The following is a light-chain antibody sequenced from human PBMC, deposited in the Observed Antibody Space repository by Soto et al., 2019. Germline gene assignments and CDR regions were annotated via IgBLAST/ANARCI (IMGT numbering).Light chain of an antibody. CDR3: QQYDTYARA. CDR2: KAS. J-gene: IGKJ1*01. V-gene: IGKV1-5*03. Sequence: DIQMTQSPSTLSASVGDGVTITCRASQRISIGLAWYQQKPGKAPKLRMYKASILQSGVPSRFSGSGSGTEFPLTISSLQPDHFPTYSCQQYDTYARAFGQGTKVEIK. CDR1: QRISIG.